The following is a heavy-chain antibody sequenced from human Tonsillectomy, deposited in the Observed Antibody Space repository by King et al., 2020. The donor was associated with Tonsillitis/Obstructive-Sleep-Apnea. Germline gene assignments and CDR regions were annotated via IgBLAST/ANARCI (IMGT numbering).Heavy chain of an antibody. CDR1: GGSISSYY. Sequence: QLQESGPGLVKPSETLSLTCTVSGGSISSYYWSWIRQPPGKGLEWIGYIYYSGSTNYNPSLKSRVTISVDTSKNQFSLKLSPVTAADTAVYYCARDPVYGSGSYYNHYFDYWGQGTLVTVSS. D-gene: IGHD3-10*01. CDR3: ARDPVYGSGSYYNHYFDY. J-gene: IGHJ4*02. CDR2: IYYSGST. V-gene: IGHV4-59*01.